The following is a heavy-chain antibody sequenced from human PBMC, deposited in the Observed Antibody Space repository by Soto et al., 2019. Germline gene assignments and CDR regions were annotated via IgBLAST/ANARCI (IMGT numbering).Heavy chain of an antibody. D-gene: IGHD3-3*01. V-gene: IGHV1-46*01. J-gene: IGHJ6*02. CDR3: ARATSSSYYDFWSGYPLFDYYYYGMDV. CDR1: GYTFTSYY. Sequence: ASVKVSCKASGYTFTSYYMHWVRQAPGQGLEWMGIINPSGGSTSYAQKFQGRVTMTRDTSTSTVYMELSSLRSEDTAVYYCARATSSSYYDFWSGYPLFDYYYYGMDVWGQGTTVTVS. CDR2: INPSGGST.